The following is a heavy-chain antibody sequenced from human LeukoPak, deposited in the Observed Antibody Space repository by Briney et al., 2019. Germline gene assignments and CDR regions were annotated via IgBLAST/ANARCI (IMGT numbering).Heavy chain of an antibody. D-gene: IGHD2-15*01. V-gene: IGHV3-21*01. CDR3: ARDRYCSGGSCSPEYWYFDL. CDR1: GFTFSNYN. Sequence: GGSLRLSCAASGFTFSNYNMNWVRQAPGKGLEWVSSISSSSSYIKYADSVRGRFTISRDNAKNSLSLQMNSLRAEDTAVYYCARDRYCSGGSCSPEYWYFDLWGRGTLVTVSS. J-gene: IGHJ2*01. CDR2: ISSSSSYI.